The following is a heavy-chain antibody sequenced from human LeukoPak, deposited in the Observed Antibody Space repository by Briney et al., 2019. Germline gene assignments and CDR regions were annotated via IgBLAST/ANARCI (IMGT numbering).Heavy chain of an antibody. CDR2: INPSGGST. D-gene: IGHD1-1*01. CDR3: ARDRDWNDDFDY. CDR1: GYTFTGYY. Sequence: ASVKVSCKASGYTFTGYYMHWVRQAPGQGLEWMGWINPSGGSTSYAQKFQGRVTMTRDTSTSTVYMELSSLRSEDTAVYYCARDRDWNDDFDYWGQGTLVTVSS. V-gene: IGHV1-46*01. J-gene: IGHJ4*02.